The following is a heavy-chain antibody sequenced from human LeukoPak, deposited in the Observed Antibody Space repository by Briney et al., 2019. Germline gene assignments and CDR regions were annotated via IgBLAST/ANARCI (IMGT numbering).Heavy chain of an antibody. CDR1: GYTFTGYY. V-gene: IGHV1-2*06. J-gene: IGHJ6*03. CDR2: INPKSGGT. D-gene: IGHD2-15*01. CDR3: ARLSLGYCSGGSCYAYYMDV. Sequence: ASVKVSCKASGYTFTGYYMHWVRQAPGQGVEWMGRINPKSGGTNYVQKFQGRVTMTRDTSISTAYMELSRLRSDDTAVYYCARLSLGYCSGGSCYAYYMDVWGKGTTVTVSS.